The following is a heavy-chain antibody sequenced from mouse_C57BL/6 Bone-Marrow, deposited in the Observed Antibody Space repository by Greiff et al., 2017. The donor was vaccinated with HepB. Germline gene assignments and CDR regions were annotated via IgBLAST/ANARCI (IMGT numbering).Heavy chain of an antibody. J-gene: IGHJ3*01. Sequence: EVKVEESGGGLVQPGESLKLSCESNEYEFPSHDMSWVRKTPEKRLELVAAINSDGGSTYYPDTMERRFIISRDNTKKTLYLQMSSLRSEDTALYYCARHAYDGYYSWFAYWGQGTLVTVSA. CDR3: ARHAYDGYYSWFAY. D-gene: IGHD2-3*01. V-gene: IGHV5-2*03. CDR2: INSDGGST. CDR1: EYEFPSHD.